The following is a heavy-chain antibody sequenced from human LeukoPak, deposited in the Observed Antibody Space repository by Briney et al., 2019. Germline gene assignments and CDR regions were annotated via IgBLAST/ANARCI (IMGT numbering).Heavy chain of an antibody. D-gene: IGHD3-22*01. CDR2: IYSSGST. CDR3: ASTIRSSGYYRSFDY. V-gene: IGHV4-31*03. Sequence: SETLSLTCTVSGGSISSSSYYWGWIRQLPGKGLEWIGYIYSSGSTYYNPSLKSRVTISVDTSKNEFFLKLSSVTAADTAVYYCASTIRSSGYYRSFDYWGQGTLVTVSS. J-gene: IGHJ4*02. CDR1: GGSISSSSYY.